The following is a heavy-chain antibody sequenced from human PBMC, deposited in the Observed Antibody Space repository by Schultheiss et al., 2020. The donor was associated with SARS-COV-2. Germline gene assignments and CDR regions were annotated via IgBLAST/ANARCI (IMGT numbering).Heavy chain of an antibody. J-gene: IGHJ5*02. V-gene: IGHV3-21*01. CDR2: ISSSSSYI. CDR1: GFTFSSYA. CDR3: ARGGGSYGGMNWFDP. Sequence: GESLKISCAASGFTFSSYAMSWVRQAPGKGLERVSSISSSSSYIYYADSVKGRFTISRDNAKNSLYLQMNSLRAEDTAVYYCARGGGSYGGMNWFDPWGQGTLVTVSS. D-gene: IGHD1-26*01.